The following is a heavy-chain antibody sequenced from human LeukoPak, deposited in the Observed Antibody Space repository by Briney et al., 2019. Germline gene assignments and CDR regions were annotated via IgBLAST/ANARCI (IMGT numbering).Heavy chain of an antibody. J-gene: IGHJ4*02. D-gene: IGHD6-13*01. CDR2: ISSSSSYI. CDR1: GFTFSSYS. V-gene: IGHV3-21*01. CDR3: ARAPPAAAGTGDY. Sequence: GGSLRLSCAASGFTFSSYSMNWVRQAPGKGLEWVSSISSSSSYIYYADSVKGRFTISRDNAKNSLYLQMNSLRAEDTAVYYCARAPPAAAGTGDYWGQGTLVTVSS.